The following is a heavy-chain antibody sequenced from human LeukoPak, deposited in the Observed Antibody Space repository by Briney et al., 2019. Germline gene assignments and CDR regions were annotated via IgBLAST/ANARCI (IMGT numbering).Heavy chain of an antibody. J-gene: IGHJ4*02. V-gene: IGHV3-11*06. CDR2: ISSSDTYT. D-gene: IGHD3-10*01. CDR3: AKDRISMVRSSDIDN. CDR1: GFTFSDYY. Sequence: PGGSLRLSCAASGFTFSDYYMSWIRQAPGKGLEWVSYISSSDTYTNYADSVKGRFTISRDNAKNTLYLQMNSLRPEDTAVYYCAKDRISMVRSSDIDNWGQGTLVTVSS.